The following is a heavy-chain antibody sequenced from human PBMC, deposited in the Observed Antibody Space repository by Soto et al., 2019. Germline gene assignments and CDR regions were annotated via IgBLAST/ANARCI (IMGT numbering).Heavy chain of an antibody. V-gene: IGHV3-20*01. CDR2: INWNGGST. CDR3: AGKFAYSSSSRHYYYYMDV. CDR1: GFTFDDYG. D-gene: IGHD6-6*01. Sequence: GGSLRLSCAASGFTFDDYGMSWVRQAPGKGLEWVSGINWNGGSTGYADSVKGRFTISRDNAKNSLYLQMNSLRAEDTALYHCAGKFAYSSSSRHYYYYMDVWGKGTTVTVSS. J-gene: IGHJ6*03.